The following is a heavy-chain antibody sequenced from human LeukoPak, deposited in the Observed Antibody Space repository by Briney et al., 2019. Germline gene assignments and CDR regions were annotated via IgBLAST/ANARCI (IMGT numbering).Heavy chain of an antibody. Sequence: ASVKVSCKASGYTFTGYYMHWVRQAPGQGLEWMGWINPNSGGTNYAQKFQGRVTMTRDTSISTAYMELSRLRSDDTAVYYCARAGLRYCSSTSCYAGYYYYYYMDVWGKGTTVTVSS. CDR1: GYTFTGYY. CDR3: ARAGLRYCSSTSCYAGYYYYYYMDV. J-gene: IGHJ6*03. D-gene: IGHD2-2*01. CDR2: INPNSGGT. V-gene: IGHV1-2*02.